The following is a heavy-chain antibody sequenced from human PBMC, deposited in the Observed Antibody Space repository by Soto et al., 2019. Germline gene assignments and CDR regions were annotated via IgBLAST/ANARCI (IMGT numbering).Heavy chain of an antibody. Sequence: HTLSLTCAISGDSVSSDTAVWIWIRQSPSRGLEWLGRTYYRSKWNNDYALSVKSRITISPDTSQNQFSLDLDSVTPEDTAVYYCVGVTLFSGMDVWGQGTPVTVSS. CDR1: GDSVSSDTAV. CDR2: TYYRSKWNN. D-gene: IGHD2-15*01. CDR3: VGVTLFSGMDV. J-gene: IGHJ6*02. V-gene: IGHV6-1*01.